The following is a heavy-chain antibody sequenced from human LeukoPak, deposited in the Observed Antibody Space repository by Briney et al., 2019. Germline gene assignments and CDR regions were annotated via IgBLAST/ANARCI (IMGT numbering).Heavy chain of an antibody. CDR2: IIPILGIA. J-gene: IGHJ4*02. CDR1: GGTFSSYT. D-gene: IGHD1-26*01. V-gene: IGHV1-69*02. CDR3: ARCPPSGSYACLH. Sequence: ASVKVSCKASGGTFSSYTISWVRQAPGQGLEWMGRIIPILGIANYAQKFQGRVTITADKSTSTAYMELSSLRSEDTAVYYCARCPPSGSYACLHWGQGTLVTVSS.